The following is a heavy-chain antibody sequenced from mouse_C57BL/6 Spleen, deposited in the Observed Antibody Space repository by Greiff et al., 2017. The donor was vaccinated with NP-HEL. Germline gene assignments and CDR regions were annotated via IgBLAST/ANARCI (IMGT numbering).Heavy chain of an antibody. J-gene: IGHJ2*01. Sequence: QVQLQQPGAELVKPGASVKLSCKASGYTFTSYWMQWVKQRPGQGLEWIGEIDPSDSYTNYNQKFKGKATLTVDPSSSTAYMQLSSLTSEDSAVYYCARGGGNSYYFDYWGQGTTLTVSS. V-gene: IGHV1-50*01. CDR2: IDPSDSYT. D-gene: IGHD2-1*01. CDR3: ARGGGNSYYFDY. CDR1: GYTFTSYW.